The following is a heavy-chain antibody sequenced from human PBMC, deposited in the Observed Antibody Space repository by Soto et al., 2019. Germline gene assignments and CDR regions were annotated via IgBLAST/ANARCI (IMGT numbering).Heavy chain of an antibody. V-gene: IGHV4-30-4*01. CDR2: IYYSEST. D-gene: IGHD3-9*01. CDR3: VPSLYDTLTERTAGFDY. Sequence: SGTLSLTCTVSGGSMSSGDYYWSWISQPTGKGGEWIGYIYYSESTYYNPSLKSRVTISVDTCKNQFSLKLSSVTAADTAVYYCVPSLYDTLTERTAGFDYWGQGTRGTSPQ. CDR1: GGSMSSGDYY. J-gene: IGHJ4*02.